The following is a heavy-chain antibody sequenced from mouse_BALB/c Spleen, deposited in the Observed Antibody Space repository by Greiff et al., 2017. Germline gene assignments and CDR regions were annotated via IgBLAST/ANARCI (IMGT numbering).Heavy chain of an antibody. Sequence: VQGVESGAELVKPGASVKLSCKASGYTFTSYWMHWVKQRPGQGLEWIGEINPSNGRTNYNEKFKSKATLTVDKSSSTAYMQLSSLTSEDSAVYYCARSGYGSSYGYFDVWGAGTTVTVSS. CDR1: GYTFTSYW. V-gene: IGHV1S81*02. CDR3: ARSGYGSSYGYFDV. CDR2: INPSNGRT. J-gene: IGHJ1*01. D-gene: IGHD1-1*01.